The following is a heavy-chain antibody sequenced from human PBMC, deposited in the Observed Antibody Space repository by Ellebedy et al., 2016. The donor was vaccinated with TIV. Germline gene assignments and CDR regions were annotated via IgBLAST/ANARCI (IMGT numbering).Heavy chain of an antibody. J-gene: IGHJ4*02. V-gene: IGHV3-33*08. CDR3: VRAPRGQYYFDY. CDR1: GFTFSTYG. CDR2: IWYDGSNK. Sequence: GESLKISXAASGFTFSTYGIHWVRQAPGKGLEWAAVIWYDGSNKYYADSVKGRFTISRDNSKSTVYLEMNSLRAEDTAVYYCVRAPRGQYYFDYWGQGTLVTVSS. D-gene: IGHD5-12*01.